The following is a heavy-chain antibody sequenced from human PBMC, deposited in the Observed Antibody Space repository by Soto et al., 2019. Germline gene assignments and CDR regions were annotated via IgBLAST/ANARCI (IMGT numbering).Heavy chain of an antibody. D-gene: IGHD6-19*01. Sequence: QVQLVESGGGVVQPGRSLRLSCAASGFTFSSYGMHWVRQAPGKGLEWVAVISDDGSNKYYADSVKGRFTISRDNSKNTLYLQMNSLRAEDTAVYYCAKDRGRGRQQGISGWTYYYYCMYVWGQGTTVTVSS. CDR3: AKDRGRGRQQGISGWTYYYYCMYV. J-gene: IGHJ6*02. V-gene: IGHV3-30*18. CDR1: GFTFSSYG. CDR2: ISDDGSNK.